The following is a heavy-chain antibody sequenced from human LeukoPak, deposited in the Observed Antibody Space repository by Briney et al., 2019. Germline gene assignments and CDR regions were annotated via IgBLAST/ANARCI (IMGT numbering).Heavy chain of an antibody. CDR2: ISGSDYTT. V-gene: IGHV3-23*01. CDR3: ASFIAARPRGPYYYYYYMDV. J-gene: IGHJ6*03. CDR1: GFTFSNYA. Sequence: PGGSLRLSCAASGFTFSNYAMTWVRQAPGKGLEWVSSISGSDYTTYYADSVKGRFTISRDNAKNSLYLQMNSLRAEDTALYYCASFIAARPRGPYYYYYYMDVWGKGTTVTVSS. D-gene: IGHD6-6*01.